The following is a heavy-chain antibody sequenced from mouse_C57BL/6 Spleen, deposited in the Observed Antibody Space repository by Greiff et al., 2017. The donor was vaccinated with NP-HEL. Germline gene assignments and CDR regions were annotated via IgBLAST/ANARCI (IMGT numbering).Heavy chain of an antibody. J-gene: IGHJ3*01. CDR2: ISYDGSN. V-gene: IGHV3-6*01. D-gene: IGHD2-4*01. CDR1: GYSITSGYY. Sequence: ESGPGLVKPSQSLSLTCSVTGYSITSGYYWNWIRQFPGNKLEWMGYISYDGSNNYNPSLKNRISITRDTSKNQFFLKLNSVTTEDTATYYCARGRDYASHFAYWGQGTLVTVSA. CDR3: ARGRDYASHFAY.